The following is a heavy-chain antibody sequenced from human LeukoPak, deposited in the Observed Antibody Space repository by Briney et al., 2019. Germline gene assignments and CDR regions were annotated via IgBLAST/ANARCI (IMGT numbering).Heavy chain of an antibody. CDR3: VNTHGSGSYNN. D-gene: IGHD3-10*01. Sequence: GGSLGLSCSASGFTFSHYAMHWVRQAPGKGLEYVSAIGTTGGSTYYADSVKGRFTISRENSKNTLYLQMNSLRAEDTAVYYCVNTHGSGSYNNWGQGTLVTVSS. CDR1: GFTFSHYA. CDR2: IGTTGGST. V-gene: IGHV3-64D*06. J-gene: IGHJ4*02.